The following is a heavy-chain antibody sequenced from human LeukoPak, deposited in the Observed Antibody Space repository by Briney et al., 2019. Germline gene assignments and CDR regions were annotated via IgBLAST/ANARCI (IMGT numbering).Heavy chain of an antibody. CDR1: GGSFSGYY. J-gene: IGHJ6*03. CDR2: INHSGST. D-gene: IGHD3-9*01. V-gene: IGHV4-34*01. Sequence: PSETLSLTCAVYGGSFSGYYWSWIRQPPGKGLEWIGEINHSGSTNYNPSLKSRVTILVDTSKNQFSLKLSSVTAADAAVYYCASHNPGYDILTGYYQNYYYMDVWGKGTTVTISS. CDR3: ASHNPGYDILTGYYQNYYYMDV.